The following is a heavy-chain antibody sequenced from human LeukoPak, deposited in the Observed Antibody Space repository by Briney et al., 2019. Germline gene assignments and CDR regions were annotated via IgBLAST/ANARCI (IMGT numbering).Heavy chain of an antibody. V-gene: IGHV3-11*01. J-gene: IGHJ4*02. Sequence: PGGSLRLSCAASGFTFSDYYMSWIRQAPGKGLEWVSYISSSGSTIYYADSVKGRFTISRDNAKNSLYLQMNSLRAEDTAVYYCGVSPLRSFDWEYYFDYWGQGTLVTVSS. CDR1: GFTFSDYY. D-gene: IGHD3-9*01. CDR3: GVSPLRSFDWEYYFDY. CDR2: ISSSGSTI.